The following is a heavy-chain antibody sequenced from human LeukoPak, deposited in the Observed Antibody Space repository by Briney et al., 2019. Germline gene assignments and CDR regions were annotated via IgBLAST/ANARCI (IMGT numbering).Heavy chain of an antibody. J-gene: IGHJ1*01. D-gene: IGHD4-17*01. Sequence: PSETLSLTCTVSGGSISSYYWSWIRQPPGQGLEWIGEINHSGSTKYNPSLKSRVTISVDRSTNQFSLKLSSMTAADTAVYYCARGIDYGSEYFQHWGQGTLVTVSS. CDR2: INHSGST. CDR3: ARGIDYGSEYFQH. CDR1: GGSISSYY. V-gene: IGHV4-59*12.